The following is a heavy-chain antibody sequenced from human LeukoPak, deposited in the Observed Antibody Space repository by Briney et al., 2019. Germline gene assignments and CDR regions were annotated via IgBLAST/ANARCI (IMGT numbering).Heavy chain of an antibody. Sequence: GESLKISCKASGYSFTSYWIGWVRQMPGKGLEWMGIIYPGDSDTRYSPSFQGQVTISADKSISTAYLQWSSLKASDTAMYYCASGGYSYSYYYYGMDVWGQGTTVTVSS. J-gene: IGHJ6*02. CDR1: GYSFTSYW. D-gene: IGHD5-18*01. CDR2: IYPGDSDT. CDR3: ASGGYSYSYYYYGMDV. V-gene: IGHV5-51*01.